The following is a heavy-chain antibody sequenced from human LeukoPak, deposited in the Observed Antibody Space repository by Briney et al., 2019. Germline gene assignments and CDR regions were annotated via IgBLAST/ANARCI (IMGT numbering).Heavy chain of an antibody. Sequence: GGSLRLSCAASGFTFSSYGMHWVRQAPGKGLEWVVFIRYDGSNKYYADSVKGRFTISRDNSKNTLYLQMNSLRAEDTAVYYCAKDGHDYVWGSYRYYYYYMDVWGKGTTVTLSS. CDR2: IRYDGSNK. V-gene: IGHV3-30*02. CDR1: GFTFSSYG. CDR3: AKDGHDYVWGSYRYYYYYMDV. D-gene: IGHD3-16*02. J-gene: IGHJ6*03.